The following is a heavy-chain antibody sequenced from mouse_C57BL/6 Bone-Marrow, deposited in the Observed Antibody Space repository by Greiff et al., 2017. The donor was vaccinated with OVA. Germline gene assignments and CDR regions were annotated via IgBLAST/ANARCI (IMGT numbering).Heavy chain of an antibody. CDR3: ARRGGGTLDD. V-gene: IGHV1-26*01. D-gene: IGHD4-1*01. Sequence: VQLQQSGPELVKPGASVKISCKASGYTFTDYYMNWVKQSHGKSLEWIGDINPNNGGTSYNQKFKGKATLTVDKSSSTAYMELRSLTSEDSAVYYCARRGGGTLDDWGQGTTRTVSS. CDR1: GYTFTDYY. J-gene: IGHJ2*01. CDR2: INPNNGGT.